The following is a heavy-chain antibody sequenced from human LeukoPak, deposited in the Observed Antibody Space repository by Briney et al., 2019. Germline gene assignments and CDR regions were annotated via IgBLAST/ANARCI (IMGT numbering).Heavy chain of an antibody. J-gene: IGHJ5*02. CDR1: GGTFSSYA. CDR3: ARVSVCSGGSCYSLFPFDP. CDR2: IIPIFGTA. D-gene: IGHD2-15*01. V-gene: IGHV1-69*01. Sequence: ASVKVSCKASGGTFSSYAISWVRQAPRQGLEWMGGIIPIFGTANYAQKFQGRVTITADESTSTAYMELSSLRSEDTAVYYCARVSVCSGGSCYSLFPFDPWGQGTLVTVSS.